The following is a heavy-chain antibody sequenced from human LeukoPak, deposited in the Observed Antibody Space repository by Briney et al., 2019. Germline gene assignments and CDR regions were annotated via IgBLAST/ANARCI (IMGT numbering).Heavy chain of an antibody. Sequence: GGSLRLSCAASGFTFGSYGMNWVRQAPGKGLEWVSSISSSSSYIYYADSVKGRFTISRDNAKNSLYLQMNSLRAEDTAVYYCAREVDYGDYGRSAFDIWGQGTMVTVSS. D-gene: IGHD4-17*01. J-gene: IGHJ3*02. CDR3: AREVDYGDYGRSAFDI. CDR1: GFTFGSYG. V-gene: IGHV3-21*01. CDR2: ISSSSSYI.